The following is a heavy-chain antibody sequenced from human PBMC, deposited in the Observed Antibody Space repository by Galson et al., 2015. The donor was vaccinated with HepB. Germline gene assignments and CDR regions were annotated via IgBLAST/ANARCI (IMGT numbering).Heavy chain of an antibody. D-gene: IGHD5-12*01. CDR2: ISSSSSYT. CDR3: ARAREYSGYGYYYGMDV. Sequence: SLRLSCAASGFTFSDYYMSWIRQAPGKGLEWVSYISSSSSYTNYADSVKGRFTISRDNAKNSLYLQMNSLRAEDTAVYYCARAREYSGYGYYYGMDVWGQGTTVTVSS. J-gene: IGHJ6*02. CDR1: GFTFSDYY. V-gene: IGHV3-11*05.